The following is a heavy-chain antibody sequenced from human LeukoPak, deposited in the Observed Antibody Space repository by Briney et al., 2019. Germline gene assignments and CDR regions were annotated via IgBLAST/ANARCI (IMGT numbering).Heavy chain of an antibody. CDR1: GYTFTTYA. J-gene: IGHJ3*02. V-gene: IGHV7-4-1*02. CDR2: IRTNTGSP. Sequence: GASVKVSCRASGYTFTTYAINWVRQAPGQGLEYMGWIRTNTGSPTYAQGFTGRFVFSLDTSVNTAYLQISRPKAEDTAVYYCAKDLDSAAFDIWGQGTMVTVSS. D-gene: IGHD2-15*01. CDR3: AKDLDSAAFDI.